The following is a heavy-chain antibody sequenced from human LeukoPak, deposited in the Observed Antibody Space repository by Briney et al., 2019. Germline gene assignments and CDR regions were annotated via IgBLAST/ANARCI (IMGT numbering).Heavy chain of an antibody. Sequence: GESLKISCKGSGYSVTNYWIGWVRQMPGKGLEWMGIIYPGDSDTRCSPSFQGQVTISADKSISTAYLQWSSLETSDTAMYYCARNSIQGATQSPFDIWGQGTMVTVSS. CDR3: ARNSIQGATQSPFDI. J-gene: IGHJ3*02. CDR1: GYSVTNYW. V-gene: IGHV5-51*01. CDR2: IYPGDSDT. D-gene: IGHD1-26*01.